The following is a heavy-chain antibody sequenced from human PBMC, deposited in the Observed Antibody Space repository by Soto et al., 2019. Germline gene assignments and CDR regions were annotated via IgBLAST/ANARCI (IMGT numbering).Heavy chain of an antibody. J-gene: IGHJ4*02. Sequence: RRLSCAASGFSFGSYALSWVRQAPGKGLEWVSTISGSDGKTFYADSVKGRFSISRDTSQSTLYLQMNSLRADDTAMYYCARWSYLDYRSKGTRVTVSS. CDR3: ARWSYLDY. CDR1: GFSFGSYA. D-gene: IGHD3-3*01. CDR2: ISGSDGKT. V-gene: IGHV3-23*01.